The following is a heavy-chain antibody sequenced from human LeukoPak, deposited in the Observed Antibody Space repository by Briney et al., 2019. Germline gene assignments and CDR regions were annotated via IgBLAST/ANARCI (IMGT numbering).Heavy chain of an antibody. V-gene: IGHV4-38-2*02. Sequence: PSETLSLTCTVSGYSISSGYYWGWIRQPPGKGLEWIGSIYHSGSTYYNPSLKSRVTISVDTSKNQFSLKLSSVTAADTAVYYCARLRYSSSFFDYWGQGTLVTVSS. CDR2: IYHSGST. CDR1: GYSISSGYY. D-gene: IGHD6-13*01. J-gene: IGHJ4*02. CDR3: ARLRYSSSFFDY.